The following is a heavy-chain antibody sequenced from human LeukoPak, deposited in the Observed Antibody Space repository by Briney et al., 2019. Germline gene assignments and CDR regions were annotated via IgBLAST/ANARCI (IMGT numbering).Heavy chain of an antibody. J-gene: IGHJ4*02. D-gene: IGHD3-16*01. CDR2: IKQDGSEK. Sequence: GGSLRLSCAASGFTFSSYWMSWVRQAPGKGLEWVANIKQDGSEKYYLDSVKGRFTISRDNAKNSLYLQMNSLRAEDTAVYYCAKDHLIPYYFHHWDQGTLVTVSS. CDR1: GFTFSSYW. V-gene: IGHV3-7*01. CDR3: AKDHLIPYYFHH.